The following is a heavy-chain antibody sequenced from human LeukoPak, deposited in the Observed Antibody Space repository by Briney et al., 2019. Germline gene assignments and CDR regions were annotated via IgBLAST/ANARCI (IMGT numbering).Heavy chain of an antibody. CDR1: GYTFTGYY. Sequence: ASVKVSCKASGYTFTGYYMHWVRQAPGQGLEWMGWINPNSGGTNYAQKFQGRVTMTRDTSIGTAYMELSRLRSDDTAVYYCARGLVVTATLNGFDPWGQGTLVTVSS. CDR3: ARGLVVTATLNGFDP. J-gene: IGHJ5*02. V-gene: IGHV1-2*02. D-gene: IGHD2-21*02. CDR2: INPNSGGT.